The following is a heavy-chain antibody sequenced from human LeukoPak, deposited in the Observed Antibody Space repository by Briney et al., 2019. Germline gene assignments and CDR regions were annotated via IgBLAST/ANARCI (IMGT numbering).Heavy chain of an antibody. Sequence: SETLSLTCTVSGVSFSSFQWSWIRQSPVKGLEWIGNIHMTGRTDYNPSLKSRVTISVDTSKNQFSLKLSSVTAADTAVYYCARGMAGNDYWGQGTLVTVSS. J-gene: IGHJ4*02. D-gene: IGHD5-24*01. CDR3: ARGMAGNDY. V-gene: IGHV4-4*09. CDR2: IHMTGRT. CDR1: GVSFSSFQ.